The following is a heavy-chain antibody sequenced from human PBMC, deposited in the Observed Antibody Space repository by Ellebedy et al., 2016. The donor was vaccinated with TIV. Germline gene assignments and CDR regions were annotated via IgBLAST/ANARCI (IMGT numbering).Heavy chain of an antibody. D-gene: IGHD2-15*01. CDR3: TTRIYYNGMDV. CDR2: IKSETDGGTT. J-gene: IGHJ6*02. Sequence: GGSLRLSCGASGFTFSNAWMNWVRQAPGKGLGWVGRIKSETDGGTTDYAAPVKGRFTISRDDSKNTLYLQMNSLKIEDTAVYYCTTRIYYNGMDVWGQGTTVTVSS. V-gene: IGHV3-15*01. CDR1: GFTFSNAW.